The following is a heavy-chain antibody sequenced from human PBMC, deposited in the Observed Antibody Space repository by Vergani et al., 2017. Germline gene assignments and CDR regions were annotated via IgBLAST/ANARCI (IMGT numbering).Heavy chain of an antibody. J-gene: IGHJ4*02. CDR2: IYHSGTT. CDR3: ATRLTGGFDY. D-gene: IGHD5-12*01. CDR1: GDSISSGYY. Sequence: QVQLQESGPGLVKPSGTLSLTCAVSGDSISSGYYWGWIRQPPGEGLEWIGTIYHSGTTSYNPSLKSRLTISVDTSKNQFSLNLSSVTAADTAVYYCATRLTGGFDYWGQGTLVTVSS. V-gene: IGHV4-38-2*01.